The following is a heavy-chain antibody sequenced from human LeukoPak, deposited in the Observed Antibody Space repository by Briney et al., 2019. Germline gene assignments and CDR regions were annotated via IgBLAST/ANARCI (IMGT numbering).Heavy chain of an antibody. CDR1: GDSISSSTYL. D-gene: IGHD2-2*01. CDR2: IYYGGST. Sequence: SETLSLTCSVSGDSISSSTYLWGWIRQSPGKGLEWIRSIYYGGSTYYNPSLKSRVSILVDMSKNQLSLKLSSVIAEDTAVYYCARHIRGVASAAIWGQGTLVTVSS. CDR3: ARHIRGVASAAI. V-gene: IGHV4-39*01. J-gene: IGHJ4*02.